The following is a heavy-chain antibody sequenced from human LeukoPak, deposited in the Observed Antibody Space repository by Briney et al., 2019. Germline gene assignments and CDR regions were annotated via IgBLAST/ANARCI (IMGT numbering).Heavy chain of an antibody. D-gene: IGHD3-16*02. V-gene: IGHV7-4-1*02. J-gene: IGHJ4*02. CDR1: GYSFTNDA. Sequence: ASVKVSCKASGYSFTNDAMTWVRHAPLQGLEWIGWIHPRTGNATYAQGFTGRCVFSLDTSVSTTYLHISSLKAEDTAVYFCARAFQSLGGLSLPDYWGQGTLVTVSS. CDR3: ARAFQSLGGLSLPDY. CDR2: IHPRTGNA.